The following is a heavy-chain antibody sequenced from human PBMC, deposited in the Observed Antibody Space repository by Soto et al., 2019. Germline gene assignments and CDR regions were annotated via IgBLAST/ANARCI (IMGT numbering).Heavy chain of an antibody. D-gene: IGHD2-21*01. CDR3: VRDPYCESDTCYPQYMDV. Sequence: QPGGSLRLSCVTSGFTFSVYGMHWVHQAPGKGLEWVGVIWFDGTNKYYGDSVKGRFTISRDNSKNTVYLQMNSLRVEDTALYFCVRDPYCESDTCYPQYMDVWGQGTTVTVSS. J-gene: IGHJ6*03. V-gene: IGHV3-33*01. CDR2: IWFDGTNK. CDR1: GFTFSVYG.